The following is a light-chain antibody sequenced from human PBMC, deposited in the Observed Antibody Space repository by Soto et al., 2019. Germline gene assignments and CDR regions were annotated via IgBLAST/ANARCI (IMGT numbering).Light chain of an antibody. CDR1: QSISSW. J-gene: IGKJ5*01. CDR3: QQYESYSVT. V-gene: IGKV1-5*03. CDR2: KAS. Sequence: DIQMTQSPSTLSASVGDRVTITCRASQSISSWLAWYQQKPGKAPNLLIYKASSLESGVPSRFSGSGSGTEFTLTISSRQPDGFATYYCQQYESYSVTFGQGTRLEIK.